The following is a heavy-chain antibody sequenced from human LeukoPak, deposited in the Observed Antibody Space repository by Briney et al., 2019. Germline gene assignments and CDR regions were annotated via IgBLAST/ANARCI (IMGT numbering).Heavy chain of an antibody. D-gene: IGHD3-9*01. CDR3: VVRYFDWLSNDAFDI. CDR1: GGSISSSNW. CDR2: IYHSGST. J-gene: IGHJ3*02. V-gene: IGHV4-4*02. Sequence: PSETLSLTCAVSGGSISSSNWWSWVRQPPGKGLEWIGEIYHSGSTNYNPSLKSRVTISVDKSKNQFSLKLSSVTAADTAVYYCVVRYFDWLSNDAFDIWGQGTMVTVSS.